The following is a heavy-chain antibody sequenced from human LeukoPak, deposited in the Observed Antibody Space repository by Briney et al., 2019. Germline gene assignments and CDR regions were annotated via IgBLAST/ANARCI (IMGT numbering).Heavy chain of an antibody. Sequence: PGGSLRLSCAVSGFTFSTYEMNWVRQAPGRGLEWVSYISSSSSMIRYADSVKGRFTISRDNAKNSLHLQMNSLRVDDTAVYYCAGRRRDVHNYVFESWGLGTLVTVSS. D-gene: IGHD5-24*01. CDR3: AGRRRDVHNYVFES. CDR1: GFTFSTYE. J-gene: IGHJ4*02. CDR2: ISSSSSMI. V-gene: IGHV3-48*03.